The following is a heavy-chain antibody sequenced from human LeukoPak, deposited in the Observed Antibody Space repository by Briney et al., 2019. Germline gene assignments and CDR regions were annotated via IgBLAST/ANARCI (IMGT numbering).Heavy chain of an antibody. CDR3: ARGRGAARPFDY. CDR2: MNPNSGNT. CDR1: GYTFTSYD. Sequence: GASVKVSCKASGYTFTSYDINWVRQATGQGLEWMGWMNPNSGNTGYAQKFQGRVTMTRNTSISTAYMELSSLRSEDTAVYHCARGRGAARPFDYWGQGTLVTVSS. V-gene: IGHV1-8*01. D-gene: IGHD6-6*01. J-gene: IGHJ4*02.